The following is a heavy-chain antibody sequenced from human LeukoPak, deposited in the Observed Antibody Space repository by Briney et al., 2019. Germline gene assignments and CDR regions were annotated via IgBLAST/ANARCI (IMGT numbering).Heavy chain of an antibody. CDR1: GGTFSSYA. Sequence: SVKVSCKASGGTFSSYAIIWVRQAPGQGLEWMGRIIPILGIANYAQKFQGRVTITADKSTSTAYMELSSLRSEDTAVYYCAPGAKTKPAGYWGQGTLVTVSS. CDR3: APGAKTKPAGY. CDR2: IIPILGIA. V-gene: IGHV1-69*04. D-gene: IGHD7-27*01. J-gene: IGHJ4*02.